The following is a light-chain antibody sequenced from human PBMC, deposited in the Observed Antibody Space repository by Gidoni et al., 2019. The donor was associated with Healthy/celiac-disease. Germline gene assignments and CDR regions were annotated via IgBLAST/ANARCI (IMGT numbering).Light chain of an antibody. V-gene: IGLV1-40*01. CDR1: SSNIGAGHD. CDR3: QSYDSSLSGSEV. J-gene: IGLJ2*01. CDR2: GNG. Sequence: QSVLTQPPSVSGAPGQRATISCTGSSSNIGAGHDVHWYQQLPGTAPKPLIYGNGNRPSGVPDRFSGSKSGTSASLAITGLQAEDEADYYCQSYDSSLSGSEVFGGGTKLTVL.